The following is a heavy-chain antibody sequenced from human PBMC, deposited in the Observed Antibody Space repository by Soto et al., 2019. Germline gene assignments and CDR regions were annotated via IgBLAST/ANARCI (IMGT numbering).Heavy chain of an antibody. D-gene: IGHD6-6*01. CDR3: ARLSNSSSSLVRYYSYYMAV. CDR1: GGTFSSYT. Sequence: QVQLVQSGAEVKKPGSSVKVSCKASGGTFSSYTISWVRQAPGQGLEWMGRIIPILGIANYAQKFQGRVTNTADKSTSTAYMELSSLSSEDTAVYYCARLSNSSSSLVRYYSYYMAVWGKGTTVTVSS. CDR2: IIPILGIA. J-gene: IGHJ6*03. V-gene: IGHV1-69*02.